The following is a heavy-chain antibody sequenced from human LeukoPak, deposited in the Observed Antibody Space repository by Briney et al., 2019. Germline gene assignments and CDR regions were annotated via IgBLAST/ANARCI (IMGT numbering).Heavy chain of an antibody. CDR3: AKDILPFWSGYYTEAFDP. J-gene: IGHJ5*02. V-gene: IGHV3-9*01. CDR1: GFTFDDYA. CDR2: ISWNSGSI. Sequence: GRSLRLSYAASGFTFDDYAMHWVRQAPGKGLEWVSGISWNSGSIGYADSVKGRFTISRDNAKNSLYLQMNSLRAEDTALYYGAKDILPFWSGYYTEAFDPWGQGTLVTVSS. D-gene: IGHD3-3*01.